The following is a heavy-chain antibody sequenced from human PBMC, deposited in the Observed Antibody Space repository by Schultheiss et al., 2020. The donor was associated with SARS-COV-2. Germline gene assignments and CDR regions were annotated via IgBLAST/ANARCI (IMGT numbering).Heavy chain of an antibody. D-gene: IGHD3-3*01. Sequence: SETLSLTCAVYGGSFSGYYWSWIRQPPGKGLEWIGSIYYSGSTYYNPSLKSRVTISVDTSKNQFSLKLSSVTAADTAVYYCAGDFWSGYYDAFDIWGQGTMVTVSS. CDR1: GGSFSGYY. CDR3: AGDFWSGYYDAFDI. CDR2: IYYSGST. J-gene: IGHJ3*02. V-gene: IGHV4-34*11.